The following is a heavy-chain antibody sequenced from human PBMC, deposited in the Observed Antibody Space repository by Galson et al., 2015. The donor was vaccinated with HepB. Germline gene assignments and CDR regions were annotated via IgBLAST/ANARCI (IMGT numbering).Heavy chain of an antibody. Sequence: SVKVSRKVSGYTLTELSMHWVRQAPGKGLEWMGGFDPEDGETIYAQKFQGRVTMTEDTSTDTAYMELSSLRSEDTAVYYCATSHGPAAMTYYYYGMDVWGQGTTVTVSS. CDR3: ATSHGPAAMTYYYYGMDV. J-gene: IGHJ6*02. V-gene: IGHV1-24*01. CDR2: FDPEDGET. CDR1: GYTLTELS. D-gene: IGHD2-2*01.